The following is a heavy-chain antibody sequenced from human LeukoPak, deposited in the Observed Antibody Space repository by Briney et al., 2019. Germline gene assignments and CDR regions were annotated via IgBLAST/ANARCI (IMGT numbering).Heavy chain of an antibody. D-gene: IGHD3-10*01. CDR2: ISGSGGST. V-gene: IGHV3-23*01. CDR1: GFTFSDYY. Sequence: PGGSLRLSCAASGFTFSDYYMSWIRQAPGKGLEWVSAISGSGGSTYYADSVKGRFTISRDNSKNTLYLQMNSLRAEDTAVYYCAKERRRDGSGQSPNFDYWGQGTLVTVSS. J-gene: IGHJ4*02. CDR3: AKERRRDGSGQSPNFDY.